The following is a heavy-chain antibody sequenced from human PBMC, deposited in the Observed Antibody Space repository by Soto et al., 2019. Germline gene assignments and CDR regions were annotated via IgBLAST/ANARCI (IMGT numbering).Heavy chain of an antibody. D-gene: IGHD1-26*01. CDR3: ARHDGGSLNWFDP. CDR1: GGSISSSSYY. Sequence: QLQLQESGPGLVKPSETLSLTCTVSGGSISSSSYYWGWIRQPPGKGLGWIGSIYYSGSTYYNPSLKSRVTISVDTSKNQFSLKLSSVTAADTAVYYCARHDGGSLNWFDPWGQGTLVTVSS. V-gene: IGHV4-39*01. J-gene: IGHJ5*02. CDR2: IYYSGST.